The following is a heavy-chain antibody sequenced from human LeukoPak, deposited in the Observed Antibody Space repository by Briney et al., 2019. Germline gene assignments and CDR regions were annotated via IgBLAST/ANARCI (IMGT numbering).Heavy chain of an antibody. CDR1: GYTFSSAE. D-gene: IGHD7-27*01. CDR2: TNPHSGDT. CDR3: ARGANWATFYYMDI. J-gene: IGHJ6*03. Sequence: GASVKVSCKASGYTFSSAEINWVRQTTGQGLEWMGWTNPHSGDTGYAQKFQGRLTMTTDTSTSTAYMGLSSLRSEDTAVYYCARGANWATFYYMDIWGKGTTVIISS. V-gene: IGHV1-8*01.